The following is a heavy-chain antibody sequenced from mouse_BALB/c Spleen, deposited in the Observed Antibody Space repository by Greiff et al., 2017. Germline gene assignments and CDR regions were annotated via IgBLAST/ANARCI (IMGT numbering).Heavy chain of an antibody. J-gene: IGHJ2*01. CDR3: TRSTGYYFDY. V-gene: IGHV6-6*02. Sequence: EVQLVESGGGLVQPGGSMKLSCVASGFTFSNYWMNWVRQSPEKGLEWVAEIRLKSNNYATHYAESVKGRFTISRDDSKSSVYLQMNNLRAEDTGIYYCTRSTGYYFDYWGQGTTLTVSS. D-gene: IGHD4-1*02. CDR2: IRLKSNNYAT. CDR1: GFTFSNYW.